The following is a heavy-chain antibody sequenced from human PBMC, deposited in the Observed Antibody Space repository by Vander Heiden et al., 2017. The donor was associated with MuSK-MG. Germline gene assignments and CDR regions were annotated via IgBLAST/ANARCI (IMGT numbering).Heavy chain of an antibody. D-gene: IGHD5-12*01. V-gene: IGHV1-2*02. CDR2: INPNSGGT. CDR1: GYTFPGYY. J-gene: IGHJ4*02. Sequence: QVQLVPSGAEVQKPGASVKVSCQSSGYTFPGYYMHWLRQAPGPGLEWRGWINPNSGGTNDAQKCQGRVTRTKDTSISTAYMELSRLRSDDTAVYYCARAGGRVATGDYWGQGTLVTVSS. CDR3: ARAGGRVATGDY.